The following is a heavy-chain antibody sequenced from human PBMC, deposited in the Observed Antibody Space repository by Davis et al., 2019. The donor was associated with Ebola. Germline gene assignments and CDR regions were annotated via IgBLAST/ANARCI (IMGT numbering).Heavy chain of an antibody. CDR1: GFTFSSYS. V-gene: IGHV3-7*01. J-gene: IGHJ4*02. CDR2: IKQDGSEK. CDR3: ARDLLTSCYDY. Sequence: GGSLRLSCAASGFTFSSYSMNWVRQAPGKGLEWVANIKQDGSEKYYVDSVKGRFTISRDNAKNSLYLQMNSLRAEDTAVYYCARDLLTSCYDYWGQGTLVTVSS. D-gene: IGHD2-2*01.